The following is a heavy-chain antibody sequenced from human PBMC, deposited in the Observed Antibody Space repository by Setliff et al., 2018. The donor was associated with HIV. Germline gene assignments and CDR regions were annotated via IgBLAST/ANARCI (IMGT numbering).Heavy chain of an antibody. CDR3: AREIPYSYGGRGHPL. CDR2: VNRGRRT. V-gene: IGHV4-39*07. J-gene: IGHJ4*02. CDR1: GGSISSSTYY. D-gene: IGHD3-22*01. Sequence: PSETLSLTCTVSGGSISSSTYYWSWIRQPPGMGLEWIGEVNRGRRTNYNSSLKSRVTISIDTSRNQFSLTVSSVTAADTAVYYCAREIPYSYGGRGHPLWGQGTLVTVSS.